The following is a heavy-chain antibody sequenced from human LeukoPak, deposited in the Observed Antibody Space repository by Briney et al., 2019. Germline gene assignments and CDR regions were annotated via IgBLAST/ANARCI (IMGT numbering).Heavy chain of an antibody. CDR1: GGSISSYY. Sequence: SETLSLTCTVSGGSISSYYWSWIRQPPGKGLEWIGYIYYSGSTNYNPSLKSRVTISVDTSKNQFSLKLSSVTAADTAVYYCARARLYGGSGYYYRSPYYFDYWGQGTLVTVSS. J-gene: IGHJ4*02. V-gene: IGHV4-59*01. D-gene: IGHD3-22*01. CDR2: IYYSGST. CDR3: ARARLYGGSGYYYRSPYYFDY.